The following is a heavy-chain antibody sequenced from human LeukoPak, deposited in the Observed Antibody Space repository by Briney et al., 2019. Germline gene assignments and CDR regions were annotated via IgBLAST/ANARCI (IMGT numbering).Heavy chain of an antibody. D-gene: IGHD6-19*01. CDR3: ARSIRDNSGWTRFDY. CDR1: GFTVSSNY. CDR2: IYNSGAT. V-gene: IGHV3-53*01. Sequence: GGSLRLSCAASGFTVSSNYMSWVRQAPGKGLECVSFIYNSGATNYADSVKGRFTISRDNSKNTLYLQMNSLRAEDTAVYYCARSIRDNSGWTRFDYWGQGTLVTVSS. J-gene: IGHJ4*02.